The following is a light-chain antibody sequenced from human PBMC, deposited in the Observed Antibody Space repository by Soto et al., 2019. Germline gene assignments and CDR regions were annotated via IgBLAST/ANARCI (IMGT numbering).Light chain of an antibody. J-gene: IGLJ1*01. Sequence: QSALTQPSSVSGSPGQSITISCTGTSSDVGGYNYVSWYQQHPDKAPKLMIYEVSNRPSGVSYRFSGSKSGKTSSLTISGLQSGDAADSYCSSYTSSSTYGFGSGTKLTVL. CDR1: SSDVGGYNY. V-gene: IGLV2-14*01. CDR3: SSYTSSSTYG. CDR2: EVS.